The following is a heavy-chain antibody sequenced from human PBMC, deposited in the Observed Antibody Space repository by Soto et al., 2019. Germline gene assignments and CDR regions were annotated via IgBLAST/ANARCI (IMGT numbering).Heavy chain of an antibody. CDR2: IYWGDDK. V-gene: IGHV2-5*02. Sequence: QITLKESGPTLVKPTQTLTLTCTFSGFSLSSTRVAVGWIRQPPGKALEWLALIYWGDDKRYSPFLKSRITITKDTSKNPVVLTMTNMDPVDTSTYYCAHSVVAGLGYYFDYWGQGTLVTVSS. CDR3: AHSVVAGLGYYFDY. D-gene: IGHD6-19*01. CDR1: GFSLSSTRVA. J-gene: IGHJ4*02.